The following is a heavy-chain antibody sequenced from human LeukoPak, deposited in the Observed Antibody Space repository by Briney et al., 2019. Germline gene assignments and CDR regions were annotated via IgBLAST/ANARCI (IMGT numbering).Heavy chain of an antibody. Sequence: GGSLRLSCTASGFTFGDYVMSWFRQAPGKGLEWVGFIRSKAYGGTTEDAASVKGRFTISRDDSKSIAYLQMNRLKTEDTAMYYCTRDRTGDRTDAFDIWGQGTMVTVSS. V-gene: IGHV3-49*03. D-gene: IGHD7-27*01. CDR3: TRDRTGDRTDAFDI. J-gene: IGHJ3*02. CDR2: IRSKAYGGTT. CDR1: GFTFGDYV.